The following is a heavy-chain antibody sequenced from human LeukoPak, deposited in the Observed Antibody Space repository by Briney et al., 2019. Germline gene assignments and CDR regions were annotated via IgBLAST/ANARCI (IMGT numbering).Heavy chain of an antibody. J-gene: IGHJ6*02. CDR3: ARGVKVRGVNYYGMDV. V-gene: IGHV4-34*01. CDR2: INHSGST. D-gene: IGHD3-10*01. Sequence: SETLSLTCAVYGGSFSGYYWSWIRQPPGKGLEWIGEINHSGSTNYNPSLKSRVTISVDTSKNQFSLKLSSVTAADTAVYYCARGVKVRGVNYYGMDVWGQGTTVTVSS. CDR1: GGSFSGYY.